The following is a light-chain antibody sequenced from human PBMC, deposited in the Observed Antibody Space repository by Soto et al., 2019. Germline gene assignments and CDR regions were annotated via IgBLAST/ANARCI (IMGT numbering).Light chain of an antibody. V-gene: IGKV1-39*01. Sequence: DIRMTQSPSSLSASVGDRVTITCRASQSISRNLNWYQQKPGKAPNLLIYTASTLQSGVPSRFSGSGSGTDFTLTISSLLPEDIANYYCQQSHISRPYTFGQGTRLEIK. J-gene: IGKJ5*01. CDR1: QSISRN. CDR3: QQSHISRPYT. CDR2: TAS.